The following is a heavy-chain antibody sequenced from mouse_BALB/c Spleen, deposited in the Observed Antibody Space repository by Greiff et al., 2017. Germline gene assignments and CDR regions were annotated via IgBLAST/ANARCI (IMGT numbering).Heavy chain of an antibody. CDR1: GFTFSSYA. Sequence: DVKLVESGGGLVKPGGSLKLSCAASGFTFSSYAMSWVRQTPEKRLEWVATISSGGSYTYYPDSVKGRFTISRDNAKNTLYLQMSSLRSEDTAMYYCARRVSYWGQGTLVTVSA. CDR2: ISSGGSYT. V-gene: IGHV5-9-3*01. J-gene: IGHJ3*01. CDR3: ARRVSY.